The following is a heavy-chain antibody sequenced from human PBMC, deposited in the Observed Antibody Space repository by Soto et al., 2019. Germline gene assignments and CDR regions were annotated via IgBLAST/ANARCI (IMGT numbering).Heavy chain of an antibody. Sequence: GSLRLSCAASGFTFSSYEMNWVRQAPGKGLEWVSYISSSGSTIYYADSVKGRFTISRDNAKNSLYLQMNSLRAEDTAVYYCARSGYSGYDFGYDYVWGSYRAFDYWGQGTLVTVSS. J-gene: IGHJ4*02. CDR3: ARSGYSGYDFGYDYVWGSYRAFDY. CDR2: ISSSGSTI. D-gene: IGHD3-16*02. CDR1: GFTFSSYE. V-gene: IGHV3-48*03.